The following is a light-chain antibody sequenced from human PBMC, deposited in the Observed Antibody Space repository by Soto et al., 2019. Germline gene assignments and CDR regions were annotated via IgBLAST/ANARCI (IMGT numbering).Light chain of an antibody. CDR3: QSYNDWPLT. CDR1: ESLSTC. CDR2: GAS. J-gene: IGKJ2*01. Sequence: EIVMTQSPATLSASLGDRVTLSCRASESLSTCLAWYQQKPGKAPRLLIYGASSLDTGIPARFSGSGSATDFTLTISSLQSEDFAVYYCQSYNDWPLTFGQGTKLEI. V-gene: IGKV3-15*01.